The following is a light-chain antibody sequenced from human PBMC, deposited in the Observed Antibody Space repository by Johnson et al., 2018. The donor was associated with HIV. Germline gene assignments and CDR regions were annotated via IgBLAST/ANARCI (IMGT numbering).Light chain of an antibody. V-gene: IGLV1-51*01. CDR2: DNN. CDR1: SSNIGKNY. J-gene: IGLJ1*01. Sequence: QSVLTQPPSVSAAPGQMVSISCSGSSSNIGKNYVSWYQQFPGTAPKLLIYDNNKRPSGIPDRFSGSKSGTSATLGITGLQTGDEADYYCGTWDSSLSVLYVFGTGTKVTVL. CDR3: GTWDSSLSVLYV.